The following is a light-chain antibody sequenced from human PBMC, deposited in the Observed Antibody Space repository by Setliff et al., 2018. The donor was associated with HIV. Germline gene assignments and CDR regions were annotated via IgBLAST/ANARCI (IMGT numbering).Light chain of an antibody. CDR1: SSDVGGYNY. Sequence: QSVLTQPASVSGSPGQSITISCTGTSSDVGGYNYVSWYQRHPNKAPKLMIYELSDRPSGVSNRFSGPKSGNTASLTISGLQAEDEADYYCSSYTSSSTLVFGTGTKVTVL. CDR2: ELS. V-gene: IGLV2-14*03. CDR3: SSYTSSSTLV. J-gene: IGLJ1*01.